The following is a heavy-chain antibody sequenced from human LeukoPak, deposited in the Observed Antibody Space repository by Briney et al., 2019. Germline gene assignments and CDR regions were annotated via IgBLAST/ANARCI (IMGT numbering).Heavy chain of an antibody. Sequence: SETLSLTCDVYGESLNNYYWSWIRQPPGKGLEWIGEINHSGSTNYNPSLKSRVTISVDTSKNQFSLKLSSVTAADTAVYYCAVRGPRAHDYWGQGTPVTVSS. CDR1: GESLNNYY. J-gene: IGHJ4*02. V-gene: IGHV4-34*01. CDR3: AVRGPRAHDY. CDR2: INHSGST.